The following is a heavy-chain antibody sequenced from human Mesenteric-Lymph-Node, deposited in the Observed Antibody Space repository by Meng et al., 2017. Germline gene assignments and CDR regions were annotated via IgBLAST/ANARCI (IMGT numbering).Heavy chain of an antibody. D-gene: IGHD1/OR15-1a*01. CDR2: ILPIFGTA. J-gene: IGHJ2*01. Sequence: QFQSVHSWAVRKKPGCWCMASVKASGGTFSSYSINWVRQAPGQGREWMGVILPIFGTANYAQKFQGRITITADESTSTAYMELSSLRSEDTAVYYWARGVNNPIDWYFDLWGRGTLVTVSS. CDR1: GGTFSSYS. CDR3: ARGVNNPIDWYFDL. V-gene: IGHV1-69*12.